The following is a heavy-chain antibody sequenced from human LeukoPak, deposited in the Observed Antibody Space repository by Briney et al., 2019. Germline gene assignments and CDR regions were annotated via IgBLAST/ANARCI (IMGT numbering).Heavy chain of an antibody. CDR1: GFTFSSFA. CDR3: ATYRQVMLPFES. V-gene: IGHV3-23*01. J-gene: IGHJ4*02. D-gene: IGHD5-18*01. Sequence: GGSLRLSCAASGFTFSSFAMIWVRQPPGKGLEWVSSIFPSSREIHYADSVRGRFTISRDNSKSTLSLQMNSLRAEDTAIYYCATYRQVMLPFESWGQGTLVTVSS. CDR2: IFPSSREI.